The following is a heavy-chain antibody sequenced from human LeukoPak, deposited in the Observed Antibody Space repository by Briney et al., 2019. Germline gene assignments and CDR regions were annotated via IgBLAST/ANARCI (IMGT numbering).Heavy chain of an antibody. CDR1: GYSFTSYW. CDR3: ARQTTTTTVTTGYYMDV. J-gene: IGHJ6*03. CDR2: IYPGDSDT. V-gene: IGHV5-51*01. D-gene: IGHD4-11*01. Sequence: GESLKISCKGSGYSFTSYWIGWVRQMPGKGLEWMGIIYPGDSDTRYSPSFQGQVTISADKSISTAYLQWSSLKASDTAMYYCARQTTTTTVTTGYYMDVWGKGTTVTVSS.